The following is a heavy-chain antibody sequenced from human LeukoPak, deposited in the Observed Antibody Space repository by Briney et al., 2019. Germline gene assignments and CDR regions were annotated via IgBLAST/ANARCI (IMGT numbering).Heavy chain of an antibody. J-gene: IGHJ5*02. CDR1: GGTFSSYA. Sequence: SSXXVSCKASGGTFSSYAISWVRQAPGQGLEWMGRIIPIFGTANYAQKFQGRVTITTDESTSTAYMELSSLRSEDTAVYYCARDEGVGGYCTNGVCYTNWFDPWGQGTLVTVSS. CDR3: ARDEGVGGYCTNGVCYTNWFDP. V-gene: IGHV1-69*05. D-gene: IGHD2-8*01. CDR2: IIPIFGTA.